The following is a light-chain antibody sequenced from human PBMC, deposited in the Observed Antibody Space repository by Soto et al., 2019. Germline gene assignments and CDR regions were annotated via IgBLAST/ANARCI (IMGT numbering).Light chain of an antibody. CDR1: ETIIDY. V-gene: IGKV1-39*01. CDR3: QQSFSAPRT. J-gene: IGKJ2*01. Sequence: EIQMSQSPSSLSASVGDSVTITCRASETIIDYLNWYQQQPGEAPKLLIFSASSLHSGVPSRFRGSGSGTHFTLTISSLQPEDFATYFCQQSFSAPRTFGQGTKLQAK. CDR2: SAS.